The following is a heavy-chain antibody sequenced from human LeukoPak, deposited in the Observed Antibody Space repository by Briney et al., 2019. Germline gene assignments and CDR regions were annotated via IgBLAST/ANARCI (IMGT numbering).Heavy chain of an antibody. Sequence: GGSLRLSCAASGFTFSTYAMSWVRQAPGKGLEWVSTIRGSDVSTYYADSVKGRFTTSRDNSKNTLYLQMNSLRAEDTAVYYCAKGYCSSSICYDYYYMDVWGRGTTVTVSS. J-gene: IGHJ6*03. CDR3: AKGYCSSSICYDYYYMDV. D-gene: IGHD2-2*01. V-gene: IGHV3-23*01. CDR2: IRGSDVST. CDR1: GFTFSTYA.